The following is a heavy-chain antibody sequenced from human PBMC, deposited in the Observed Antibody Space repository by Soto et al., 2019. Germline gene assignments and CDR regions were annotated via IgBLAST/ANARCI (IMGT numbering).Heavy chain of an antibody. J-gene: IGHJ3*02. Sequence: QVQLVQSGAEVKKPGSSVKVSCKASGGTFSSYAISWVRQAPGQGLEWMGGIIPIFGTANYAHKFQGRVTITADESTSTAYMELSSLRSEDTAVYYCAGYCSGGSCYSAAFDIWGQGTMVTVSS. V-gene: IGHV1-69*01. D-gene: IGHD2-15*01. CDR3: AGYCSGGSCYSAAFDI. CDR2: IIPIFGTA. CDR1: GGTFSSYA.